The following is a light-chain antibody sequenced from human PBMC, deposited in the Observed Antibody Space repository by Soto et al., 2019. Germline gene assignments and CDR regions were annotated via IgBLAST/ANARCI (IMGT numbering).Light chain of an antibody. CDR1: QGIRND. CDR3: QHYNSYSEA. Sequence: IQMTQSPSSLSSSVGYRGTMTCRASQGIRNDLGWYQQKPGKAPKLLIYAASSLQSGVPSRFSGSGSGTDFTLTISSLQPDDFATYYCQHYNSYSEAFGQGTKVDIK. V-gene: IGKV1-6*01. J-gene: IGKJ1*01. CDR2: AAS.